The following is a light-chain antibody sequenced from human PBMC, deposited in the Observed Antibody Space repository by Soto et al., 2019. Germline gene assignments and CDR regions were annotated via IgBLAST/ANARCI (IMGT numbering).Light chain of an antibody. V-gene: IGKV3-20*01. CDR2: GAS. CDR1: QSVSSSQ. J-gene: IGKJ2*01. Sequence: EIVLTQSPGTLSLSPGERATLPCRASQSVSSSQLAWYQQKPGQAPRLLIYGASTTATGIPDRFSGGGSGTDFTLTISRLEPEAFAVYYCQQFGSSPEYTFGQGTKLEVK. CDR3: QQFGSSPEYT.